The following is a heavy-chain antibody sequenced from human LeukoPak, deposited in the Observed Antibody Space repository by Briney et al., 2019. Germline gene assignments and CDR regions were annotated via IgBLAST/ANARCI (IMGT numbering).Heavy chain of an antibody. Sequence: GGSLGLSCVASGFTFGLHGMHWVRQAPGKGLEWVALMSYDGSVKDYGDSVKGRFTISRDNSKNTLSLQMNSLRPEDTALYYCARDGDSLRYFGLSLNDAFDFWGRGTMVTVSS. D-gene: IGHD3-9*01. J-gene: IGHJ3*01. V-gene: IGHV3-30*03. CDR2: MSYDGSVK. CDR3: ARDGDSLRYFGLSLNDAFDF. CDR1: GFTFGLHG.